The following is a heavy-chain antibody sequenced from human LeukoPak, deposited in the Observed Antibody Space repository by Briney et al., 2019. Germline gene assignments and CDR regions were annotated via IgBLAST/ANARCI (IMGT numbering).Heavy chain of an antibody. D-gene: IGHD5-18*01. CDR1: GGSTSSYY. CDR2: IYYTGST. Sequence: PSETLSLTCTVSGGSTSSYYWSWIRQPPGKRLEWIGYIYYTGSTNYNPSLKSRVTISVDTSKNQFSLKLNSVTAADTAVYYCARMRYTYGSQNFDYWGQGTLVTVSS. V-gene: IGHV4-59*01. CDR3: ARMRYTYGSQNFDY. J-gene: IGHJ4*02.